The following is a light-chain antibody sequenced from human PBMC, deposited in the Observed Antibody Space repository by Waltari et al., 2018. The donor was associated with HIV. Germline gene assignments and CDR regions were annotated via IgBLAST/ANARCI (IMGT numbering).Light chain of an antibody. V-gene: IGLV2-23*02. CDR1: SSDFGSYNL. J-gene: IGLJ2*01. Sequence: QSALTQPASVSGSPGQSMTISCTGTSSDFGSYNLVPWYQQHPGKAPKLMIYEVSKLSSGVSNRFSGSKSGNTASLTISGLQAEDEADYYCCSYAGTSTVVFGGGTKLTVL. CDR3: CSYAGTSTVV. CDR2: EVS.